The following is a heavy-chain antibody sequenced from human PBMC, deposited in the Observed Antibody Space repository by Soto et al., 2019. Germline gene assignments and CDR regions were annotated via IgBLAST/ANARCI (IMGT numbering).Heavy chain of an antibody. J-gene: IGHJ6*02. CDR2: ISGSSNTI. V-gene: IGHV3-48*02. D-gene: IGHD3-22*01. Sequence: EVQLVESGGGLVQPGRSLRLSCAASGFTVSTYAMNWVRQAPGKGLEWLSYISGSSNTIYYADSVKGRFTISRDNAKKSVYLQMNSLTDEDTAMYYCARDGYYSYYYGMDVWGQGTTVIVSS. CDR3: ARDGYYSYYYGMDV. CDR1: GFTVSTYA.